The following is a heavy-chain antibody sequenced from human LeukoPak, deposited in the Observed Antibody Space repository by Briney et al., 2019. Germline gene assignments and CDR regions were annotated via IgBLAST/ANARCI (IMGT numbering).Heavy chain of an antibody. CDR3: ARGDYGGDYFDY. D-gene: IGHD4-23*01. Sequence: GGSLRLSCAASGFTFSDHYMSWIRQAPGKRLEWVSYISSGSTYTNYADSVEGRFTISRDNAKNSLYLQMNSLRAEDTAVYYCARGDYGGDYFDYWGQGTLVTVSS. V-gene: IGHV3-11*05. CDR2: ISSGSTYT. J-gene: IGHJ4*02. CDR1: GFTFSDHY.